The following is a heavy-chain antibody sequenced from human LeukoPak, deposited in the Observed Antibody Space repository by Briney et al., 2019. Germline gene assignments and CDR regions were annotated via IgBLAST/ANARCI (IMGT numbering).Heavy chain of an antibody. Sequence: ASVKASCKASRYRFSDFFIHWVRQAPGQGLEWVGWTNPHSGGTNYAQKFQGGVTMTRDTSISTAYMDLSSLRSEDTAVYYCARLVGYDYVWGSYRQDDAFDIWGQGTMVTVSS. V-gene: IGHV1-2*02. CDR3: ARLVGYDYVWGSYRQDDAFDI. D-gene: IGHD3-16*02. CDR1: RYRFSDFF. J-gene: IGHJ3*02. CDR2: TNPHSGGT.